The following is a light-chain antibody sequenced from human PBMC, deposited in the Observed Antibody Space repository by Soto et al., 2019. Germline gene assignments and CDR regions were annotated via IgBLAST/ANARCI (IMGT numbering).Light chain of an antibody. Sequence: EIILTQSPDTLSLSPGERATLSCRASLNVNSYLAWYQQKPGQAPRVLIYAASIRATGIPDRFSGSGSGTDFSLTISRLEPEDFAVYYCHQYDNTPQTFGQGTKVVIK. CDR3: HQYDNTPQT. J-gene: IGKJ2*01. CDR1: LNVNSY. V-gene: IGKV3-20*01. CDR2: AAS.